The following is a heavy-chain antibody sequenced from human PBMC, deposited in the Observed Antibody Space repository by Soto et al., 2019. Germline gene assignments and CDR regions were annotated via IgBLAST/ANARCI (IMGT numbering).Heavy chain of an antibody. D-gene: IGHD6-13*01. CDR1: GGSINSGGYY. Sequence: QVQLQESGPGLVKPSQTLSLICTVSGGSINSGGYYWNWIRQHPGKDLEWSGYIFYSGSTYYNPFLRSRVTISADASENQFSLNLSAVTAADTAVYFCARVYRQSGYSSSWVFDYWGQGTLVNVSS. CDR2: IFYSGST. V-gene: IGHV4-31*03. CDR3: ARVYRQSGYSSSWVFDY. J-gene: IGHJ4*02.